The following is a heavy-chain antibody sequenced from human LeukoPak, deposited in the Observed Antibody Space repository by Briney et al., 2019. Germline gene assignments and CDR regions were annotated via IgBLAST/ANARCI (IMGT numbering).Heavy chain of an antibody. CDR3: ARLESYYGSGRSYFDY. CDR1: GGSISSYY. CDR2: IYYSGST. V-gene: IGHV4-59*08. Sequence: PSETLSLTCTVSGGSISSYYWSWIRQPPGKGLEWIGYIYYSGSTNYNPSLKSRVTISVDTSKNKFSLKLSSVTAADTAVYYCARLESYYGSGRSYFDYWGQGTLVTVSS. D-gene: IGHD3-10*01. J-gene: IGHJ4*02.